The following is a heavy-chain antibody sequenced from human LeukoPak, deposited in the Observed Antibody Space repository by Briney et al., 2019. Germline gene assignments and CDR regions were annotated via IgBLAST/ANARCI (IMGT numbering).Heavy chain of an antibody. CDR1: GFTFSSYG. V-gene: IGHV3-33*08. CDR3: ARDMVRGVPFDY. CDR2: IWYGGSNK. Sequence: GGSLRLSCAASGFTFSSYGMHWVRQAPGKGLEWVAVIWYGGSNKYYADSVKGRFTISRDNAKNSLYLQMDSLRAEDTAVYYCARDMVRGVPFDYWGQGTLVTVSS. D-gene: IGHD3-10*01. J-gene: IGHJ4*02.